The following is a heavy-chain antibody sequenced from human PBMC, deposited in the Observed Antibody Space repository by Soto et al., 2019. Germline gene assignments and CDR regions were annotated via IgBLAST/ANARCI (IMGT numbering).Heavy chain of an antibody. CDR1: GGSFSGYY. V-gene: IGHV4-34*01. J-gene: IGHJ6*02. Sequence: KTSETLSLTCAVYGGSFSGYYWSWIRQPPGKGLEWIGEINHSGSTNYNPSLKSRVTISVDTSKNQFSLKLSSVTAADTAVYYCARVYYDFWSGYEYYYYYGMDVWGQGTTVTVSS. CDR2: INHSGST. D-gene: IGHD3-3*01. CDR3: ARVYYDFWSGYEYYYYYGMDV.